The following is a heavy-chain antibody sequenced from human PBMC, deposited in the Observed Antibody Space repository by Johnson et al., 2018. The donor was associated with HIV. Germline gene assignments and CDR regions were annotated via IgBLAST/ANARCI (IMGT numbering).Heavy chain of an antibody. J-gene: IGHJ3*02. CDR3: ARVQSLQWELLDGDAFDI. V-gene: IGHV3-7*01. CDR2: IKQDGSEK. D-gene: IGHD1-26*01. CDR1: GFTFSSYW. Sequence: VQLVESGGGLVQPGGSLRLSCAASGFTFSSYWMSWVRQAPGKGLEWVANIKQDGSEKYYVASVKGRFTISRDNAKNSLYLQMNSLRAEDTAVYYCARVQSLQWELLDGDAFDIWGQGTMVTVSS.